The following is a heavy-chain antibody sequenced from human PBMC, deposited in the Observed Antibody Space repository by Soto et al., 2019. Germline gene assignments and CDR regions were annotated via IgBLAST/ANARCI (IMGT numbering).Heavy chain of an antibody. CDR2: IDYSGST. CDR3: AREVVNYDFWSGYDYYGMDV. Sequence: QVQLQESGPGLVKPSQTLSLTCTVSGGSISSGGYYWSWIRQHPGKGLEWIGYIDYSGSTYYNPSLQSRVTISVDTSKNQFSLKLSSVTAADTAVYYCAREVVNYDFWSGYDYYGMDVWGQGTTVTVSS. CDR1: GGSISSGGYY. J-gene: IGHJ6*02. D-gene: IGHD3-3*01. V-gene: IGHV4-31*03.